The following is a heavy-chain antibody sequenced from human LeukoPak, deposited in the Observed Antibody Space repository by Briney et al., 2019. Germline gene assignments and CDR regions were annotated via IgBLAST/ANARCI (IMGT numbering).Heavy chain of an antibody. CDR2: IIPIFGTA. CDR1: GGTFSSYA. D-gene: IGHD6-19*01. CDR3: AREDSSGWYWFDP. Sequence: SSVKVSCKASGGTFSSYAISWVRQAPGQGLEWMGGIIPIFGTANYAQKFQGRVTITADESTSAAYMELSSLRSEDTAVYYCAREDSSGWYWFDPWGQGTLVTVSS. V-gene: IGHV1-69*01. J-gene: IGHJ5*02.